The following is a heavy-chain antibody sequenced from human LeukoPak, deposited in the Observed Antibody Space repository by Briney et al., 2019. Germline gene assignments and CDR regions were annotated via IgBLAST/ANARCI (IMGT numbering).Heavy chain of an antibody. CDR2: ISGSGNAK. D-gene: IGHD2-2*01. CDR3: ARDYLYAFDY. J-gene: IGHJ4*02. CDR1: GFSFSSYS. Sequence: GGSLRLPYAASGFSFSSYSMNWVRQAPGKGLEWVSYISGSGNAKHYTDSVKGRFTISRDNAKNALYLQMNSLRAEDTAVYFCARDYLYAFDYWGQGTLVTVSS. V-gene: IGHV3-48*01.